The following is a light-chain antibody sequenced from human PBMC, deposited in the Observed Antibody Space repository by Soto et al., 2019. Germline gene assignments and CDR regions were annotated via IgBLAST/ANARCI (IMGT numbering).Light chain of an antibody. Sequence: QSVLTQPPSVSGAPGQRVTISCTGSSSNIGAGYDVHWYQQLPGTAPKLLIYGNSNRPSGVPDRFSGSKSVTSASLAITGLQDEDEADYYCQSYGSSLVVFGGGTKLTVL. J-gene: IGLJ2*01. CDR3: QSYGSSLVV. V-gene: IGLV1-40*01. CDR1: SSNIGAGYD. CDR2: GNS.